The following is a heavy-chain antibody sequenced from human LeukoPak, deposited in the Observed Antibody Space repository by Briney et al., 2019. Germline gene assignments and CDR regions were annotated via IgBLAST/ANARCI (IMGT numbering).Heavy chain of an antibody. CDR3: ARDQGATIWTHFDY. D-gene: IGHD5-12*01. Sequence: SQTLSLTCAISGDSVSSNSAAWNWIRQSPSRGLEWLGRTYYRSRWYNDYAVSVKSRITINPDTSKNQFSLQLNSVTPEDTAVYYCARDQGATIWTHFDYWGQGTLVTVSS. CDR2: TYYRSRWYN. J-gene: IGHJ4*02. V-gene: IGHV6-1*01. CDR1: GDSVSSNSAA.